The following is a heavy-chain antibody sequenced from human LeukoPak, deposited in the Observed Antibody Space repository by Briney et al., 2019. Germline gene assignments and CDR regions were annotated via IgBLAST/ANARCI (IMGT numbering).Heavy chain of an antibody. J-gene: IGHJ4*02. CDR3: AKTPGHTSSWQFDY. CDR1: GFTIGNYA. D-gene: IGHD6-13*01. V-gene: IGHV3-23*01. Sequence: GGSLRLSCAASGFTIGNYAMSWVRQAPRKGLEWVSTITGGGRNTYYADSVKGRFTISRDNSKNTLYLQMNSLRDEDTALYYCAKTPGHTSSWQFDYWGQGTLVTVSS. CDR2: ITGGGRNT.